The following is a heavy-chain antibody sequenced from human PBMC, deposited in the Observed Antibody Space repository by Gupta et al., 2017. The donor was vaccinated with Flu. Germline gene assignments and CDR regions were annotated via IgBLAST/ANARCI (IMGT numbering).Heavy chain of an antibody. J-gene: IGHJ4*02. V-gene: IGHV3-33*01. CDR3: ARDHDIVVVPAAMGY. Sequence: APGKGLEWVAVIWYDGSNKYYADSVKGRFTISRDNSKNTLYLQMNSLRAEDTAVYYCARDHDIVVVPAAMGYWGQGTLVTVSS. D-gene: IGHD2-2*01. CDR2: IWYDGSNK.